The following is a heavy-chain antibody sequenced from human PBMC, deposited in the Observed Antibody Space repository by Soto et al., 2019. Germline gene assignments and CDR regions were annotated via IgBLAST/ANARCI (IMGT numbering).Heavy chain of an antibody. V-gene: IGHV1-18*01. J-gene: IGHJ3*02. D-gene: IGHD3-3*01. CDR3: ARGTTIFGVVNGAFDI. CDR2: ISAYNGNT. CDR1: GYTFTSYG. Sequence: ASVKVSCKASGYTFTSYGISWVRQAPGQGLEWMGWISAYNGNTNYAQKLQGRVTMTTDTSTSTAYMELRSLRSDETAVYYCARGTTIFGVVNGAFDIWGQGTMVTVSS.